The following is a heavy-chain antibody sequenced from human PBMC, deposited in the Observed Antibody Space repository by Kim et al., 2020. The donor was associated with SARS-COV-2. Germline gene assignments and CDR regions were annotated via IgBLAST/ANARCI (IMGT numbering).Heavy chain of an antibody. Sequence: SETLSLTCTVSGGSISSSSYYWGWIRQPPGKGLEWIGSIYYSGSTYYNPSLKSRVTISVDTSKNQFSLKLSSVTAADTAVYYCARRSSSGYYYPKLDYWGQGTLVTVSS. D-gene: IGHD3-22*01. CDR1: GGSISSSSYY. CDR2: IYYSGST. V-gene: IGHV4-39*01. CDR3: ARRSSSGYYYPKLDY. J-gene: IGHJ4*02.